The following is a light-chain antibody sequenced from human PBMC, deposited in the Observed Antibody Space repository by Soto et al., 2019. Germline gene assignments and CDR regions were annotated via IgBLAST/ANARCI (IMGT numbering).Light chain of an antibody. CDR3: LQEYDYPWT. CDR2: GAF. V-gene: IGKV1-6*01. Sequence: AIQMTQSPSSLSASVGDRVTVTCRASQGVGNDLGWYQQKPGKAPKLLISGAFVLHSGVPSRFNGPGSGTDFTLTISSLQPEDSATYYCLQEYDYPWTFGQGPKVEIK. CDR1: QGVGND. J-gene: IGKJ1*01.